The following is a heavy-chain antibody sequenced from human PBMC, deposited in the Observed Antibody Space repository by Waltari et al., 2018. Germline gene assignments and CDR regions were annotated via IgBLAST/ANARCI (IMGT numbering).Heavy chain of an antibody. Sequence: QVQLVGSGGGLVKPGGSLTLSCTASEFTFNDFYMSWNRQAPGKGLEWLSYISVSGSIIHYADSVKGRFTISRDNAKNSLYLQMNTLRAEDTAVYYCERTQVRPSYGYDYYYYGMDVWGQGTTVTVSS. CDR1: EFTFNDFY. V-gene: IGHV3-11*04. D-gene: IGHD5-18*01. CDR3: ERTQVRPSYGYDYYYYGMDV. CDR2: ISVSGSII. J-gene: IGHJ6*02.